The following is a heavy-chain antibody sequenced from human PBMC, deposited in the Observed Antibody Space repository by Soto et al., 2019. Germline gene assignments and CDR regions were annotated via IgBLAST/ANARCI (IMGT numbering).Heavy chain of an antibody. CDR3: ARDQYYGSGSYPLGY. D-gene: IGHD3-10*01. Sequence: GSLRVSGAASVFTFSSSGMHWVRQAPGKGLEWVAVIWYDGSNKYYADSVKGRFTISRDNSKNTLYLQMNSLRAEDTAVYYCARDQYYGSGSYPLGYWGQGTLVTVSS. J-gene: IGHJ4*02. CDR2: IWYDGSNK. CDR1: VFTFSSSG. V-gene: IGHV3-33*08.